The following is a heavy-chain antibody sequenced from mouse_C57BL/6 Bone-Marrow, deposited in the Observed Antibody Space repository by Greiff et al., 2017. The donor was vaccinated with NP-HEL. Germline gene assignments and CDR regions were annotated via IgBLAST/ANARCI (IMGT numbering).Heavy chain of an antibody. V-gene: IGHV1-7*01. CDR1: GYTFTSYW. J-gene: IGHJ4*01. Sequence: QVQLKQSGAELVKPGASVKLSCKATGYTFTSYWMHWVKQRPGQGLEWIGYINPSSGHTKYKQKFKDKATLTADTSSSTAYMQLSSLTYEDSAVYSFSREGLLYYYSMDYWVQGTSVTVTS. D-gene: IGHD1-1*02. CDR2: INPSSGHT. CDR3: SREGLLYYYSMDY.